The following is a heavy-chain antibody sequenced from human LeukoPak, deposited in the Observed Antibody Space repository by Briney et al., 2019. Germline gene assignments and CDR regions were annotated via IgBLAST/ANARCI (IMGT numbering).Heavy chain of an antibody. CDR1: GASISSSSHH. D-gene: IGHD5-24*01. V-gene: IGHV4-39*02. CDR2: IHYTGST. J-gene: IGHJ4*02. CDR3: ARGGQEGYNYPYFDY. Sequence: SETLSLTCSVSGASISSSSHHWGWIRQPPGKGLEWIGSIHYTGSTYYNPSLKSRVTISVDTSKNHFSLKLTSVTAADTAVYYCARGGQEGYNYPYFDYWDQGTLVTVSS.